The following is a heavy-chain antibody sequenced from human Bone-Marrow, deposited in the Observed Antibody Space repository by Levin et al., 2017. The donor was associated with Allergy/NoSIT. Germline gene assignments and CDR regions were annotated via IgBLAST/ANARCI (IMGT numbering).Heavy chain of an antibody. J-gene: IGHJ6*02. CDR1: GFTFDDYA. CDR2: ISWNSGSI. CDR3: AKDRTPSHYDFWSGYHSLGLNGMDV. Sequence: GGSLRLSCAASGFTFDDYAMHWVRQAPGKGLEWVSGISWNSGSIGYADSVKGRFTISRDNAKNSLYLQMNSLRAEDTALYYCAKDRTPSHYDFWSGYHSLGLNGMDVWGQGTTVTVSS. D-gene: IGHD3-3*01. V-gene: IGHV3-9*01.